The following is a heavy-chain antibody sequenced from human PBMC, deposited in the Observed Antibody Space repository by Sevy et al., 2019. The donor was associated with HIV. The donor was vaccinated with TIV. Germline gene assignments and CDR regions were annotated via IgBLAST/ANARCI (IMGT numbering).Heavy chain of an antibody. J-gene: IGHJ4*02. Sequence: GESLKISCKGSGYRFTSYWIGWVRQMPGKGLEWMGIINPGDSETTYSPSFQGQVTITVDKSISTAYLQWSSLKASDTAIYYCARWTNSGYCSGGSCSIFDYWGQGTLVTVSS. CDR1: GYRFTSYW. CDR3: ARWTNSGYCSGGSCSIFDY. CDR2: INPGDSET. D-gene: IGHD2-15*01. V-gene: IGHV5-51*01.